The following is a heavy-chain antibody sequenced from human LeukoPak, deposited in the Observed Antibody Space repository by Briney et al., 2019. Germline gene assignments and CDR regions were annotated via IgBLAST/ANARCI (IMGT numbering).Heavy chain of an antibody. V-gene: IGHV3-21*04. D-gene: IGHD3-10*01. CDR2: ISSSSSYI. CDR1: GFTFSSYS. Sequence: PGGSLRLSCAASGFTFSSYSMNWVRQAPGKGLEWVSSISSSSSYIYCADSVKGRFTISRDNSKNTLYLQMNSLRAEDTAVYYCAKRAGFGEPTYYFDYWGQGTLVTVSS. CDR3: AKRAGFGEPTYYFDY. J-gene: IGHJ4*02.